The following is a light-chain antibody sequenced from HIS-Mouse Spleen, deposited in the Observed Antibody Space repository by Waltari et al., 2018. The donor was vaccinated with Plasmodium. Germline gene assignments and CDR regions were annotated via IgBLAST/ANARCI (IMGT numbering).Light chain of an antibody. Sequence: DIQMTQSPSSLSASVGDRVTITCRASQSISSYLNWYKHKPGKAPKLLSYAESSLQSGVPSRFSGSGSGTDFTLSISSLQPEDFATYYCQQSYSTWTFGQGTKVEIK. CDR3: QQSYSTWT. CDR2: AES. V-gene: IGKV1-39*01. J-gene: IGKJ1*01. CDR1: QSISSY.